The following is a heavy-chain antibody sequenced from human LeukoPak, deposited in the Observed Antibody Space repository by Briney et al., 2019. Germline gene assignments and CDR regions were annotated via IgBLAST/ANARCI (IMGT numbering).Heavy chain of an antibody. V-gene: IGHV4-61*02. Sequence: SETLSLTCAVSGGSISSGSYYWSWIRRPAGKGLEWIGRYYTSGSTNYNPSLKSRVTISVDTSKNQFSLKLSSVTAADTAVYYCARVRVRWIAAAALADAFDIWGQGTMVTVSS. J-gene: IGHJ3*02. CDR3: ARVRVRWIAAAALADAFDI. CDR1: GGSISSGSYY. CDR2: YYTSGST. D-gene: IGHD6-13*01.